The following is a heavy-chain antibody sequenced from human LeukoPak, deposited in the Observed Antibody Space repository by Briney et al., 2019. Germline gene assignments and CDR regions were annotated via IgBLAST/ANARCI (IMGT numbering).Heavy chain of an antibody. V-gene: IGHV4-34*01. D-gene: IGHD6-13*01. CDR1: GGSFSGYY. CDR3: ARDGAWYSSINWGYYFDY. J-gene: IGHJ4*02. Sequence: SETLSLTCAVYGGSFSGYYWSWIRQPPGKGLEWIGEINHSGSTNYNPSLKSRVTISVDTSKNQFSLKLSSVTAAHTAVYYCARDGAWYSSINWGYYFDYWGQGTLVTVSS. CDR2: INHSGST.